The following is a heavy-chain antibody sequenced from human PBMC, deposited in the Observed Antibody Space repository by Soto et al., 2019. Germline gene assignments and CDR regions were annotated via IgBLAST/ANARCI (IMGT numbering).Heavy chain of an antibody. V-gene: IGHV3-30*18. CDR2: ISYDGRNI. D-gene: IGHD3-16*01. CDR3: AKSEWASSYAASDY. J-gene: IGHJ4*02. Sequence: QVQLVESGGGVVQPGRSLRLSCAASGFTFSSYGMHWVRQAPGKGLEWVAVISYDGRNIYYADSVKGRFTISRDNSKNTLYLQMNSLRAEDTAVYYCAKSEWASSYAASDYWGQGTLVTVSS. CDR1: GFTFSSYG.